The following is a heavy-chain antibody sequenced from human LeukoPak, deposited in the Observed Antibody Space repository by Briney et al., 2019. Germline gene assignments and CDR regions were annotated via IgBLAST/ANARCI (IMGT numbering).Heavy chain of an antibody. CDR1: GFTLSSYA. CDR3: AKASIVGATTEALYFQH. J-gene: IGHJ1*01. V-gene: IGHV3-23*01. CDR2: ISGSGGST. D-gene: IGHD1-26*01. Sequence: GGSLRLSRAASGFTLSSYAMSWVRQAPGKGLEWVSAISGSGGSTYYADSVKGRFTISRDNSKNTLYLQMNSLRAEDTAVYYCAKASIVGATTEALYFQHWGQGTLVTVSS.